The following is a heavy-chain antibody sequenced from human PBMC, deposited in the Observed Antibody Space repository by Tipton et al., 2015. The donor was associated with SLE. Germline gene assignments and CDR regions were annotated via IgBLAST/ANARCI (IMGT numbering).Heavy chain of an antibody. CDR3: ARGMVTWRGAIIGVDV. CDR2: IYYSGST. Sequence: TLSLTCSVSGGSISSNCWIWIRQPPGKGLEWIGYIYYSGSTKYNSSLKSRVTISVDTSKNQFFLRLTSVTAPDTAVYYCARGMVTWRGAIIGVDVWGQGTTVNVSS. D-gene: IGHD2-21*02. CDR1: GGSISSNC. J-gene: IGHJ6*02. V-gene: IGHV4-59*08.